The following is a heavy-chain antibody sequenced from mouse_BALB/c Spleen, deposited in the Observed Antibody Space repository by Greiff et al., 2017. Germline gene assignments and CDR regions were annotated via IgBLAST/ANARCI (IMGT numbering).Heavy chain of an antibody. D-gene: IGHD4-1*01. Sequence: VQLQQPGAELVMPGASVKMSCKASGYTFTDYWMHWVKQRPGQGLEWIGAIDTSDSYTSYNQKFKGKATLTVDESSSTAYMQRSSLTSEDSAVYYCARSGTRAMDYWGQGTSVTVSS. V-gene: IGHV1-69*01. CDR2: IDTSDSYT. J-gene: IGHJ4*01. CDR1: GYTFTDYW. CDR3: ARSGTRAMDY.